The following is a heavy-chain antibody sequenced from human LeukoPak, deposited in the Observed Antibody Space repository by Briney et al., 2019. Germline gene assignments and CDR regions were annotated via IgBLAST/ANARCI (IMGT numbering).Heavy chain of an antibody. J-gene: IGHJ5*02. D-gene: IGHD2-15*01. CDR2: IYYTGTT. Sequence: PSGTLSLTCNVSGGSISSATYYWGWLRQPPGKGLEWIGSIYYTGTTYYSPSLKSRVTISVHTSKNQLSLKLNSVTAADTAVYYYARQQCNGGSCYSRAIWFDPWGQGTLVTVSS. V-gene: IGHV4-39*01. CDR1: GGSISSATYY. CDR3: ARQQCNGGSCYSRAIWFDP.